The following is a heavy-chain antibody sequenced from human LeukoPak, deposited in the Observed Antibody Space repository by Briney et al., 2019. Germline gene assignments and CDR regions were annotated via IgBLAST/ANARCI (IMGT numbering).Heavy chain of an antibody. V-gene: IGHV4-34*01. D-gene: IGHD5-18*01. J-gene: IGHJ4*02. CDR2: INHSGST. CDR1: GGSFSGYY. Sequence: SETLSLTCAVYGGSFSGYYWSWIRQPPGKGLEWIGEINHSGSTNYNPSLKSRVTISVDTSKNQFSLKLSSVTAADTAVYYCARCLYSYGTFFDYWGQGTLVTVSS. CDR3: ARCLYSYGTFFDY.